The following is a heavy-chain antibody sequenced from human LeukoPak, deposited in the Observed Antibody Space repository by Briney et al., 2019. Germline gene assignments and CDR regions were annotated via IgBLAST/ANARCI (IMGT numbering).Heavy chain of an antibody. V-gene: IGHV3-23*01. J-gene: IGHJ4*02. Sequence: GGSLRLSCAASEFTFRSYAMSWVRQAPGRGLEWVSAISGSGSSTYYADSVKGRITIARDNSKNTLYLQMNSLRAEDTGVYYCAKHAGYSSSWVDCWGQGTLVTVSS. CDR1: EFTFRSYA. CDR3: AKHAGYSSSWVDC. CDR2: ISGSGSST. D-gene: IGHD6-13*01.